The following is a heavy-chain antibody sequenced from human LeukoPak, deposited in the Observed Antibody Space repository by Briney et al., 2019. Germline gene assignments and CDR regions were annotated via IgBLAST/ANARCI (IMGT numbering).Heavy chain of an antibody. CDR3: AKEPIAAAGRWPTDY. D-gene: IGHD6-13*01. Sequence: GGSLRLSCAASGFTFSSYWMHWVRQAPGKGLVWVSRINSDGSTTTYADSVKGRFTISRDNSKNTLYLQMNSLRAEDTAVYYCAKEPIAAAGRWPTDYWGQGTLVTVSS. CDR2: INSDGSTT. CDR1: GFTFSSYW. J-gene: IGHJ4*02. V-gene: IGHV3-74*01.